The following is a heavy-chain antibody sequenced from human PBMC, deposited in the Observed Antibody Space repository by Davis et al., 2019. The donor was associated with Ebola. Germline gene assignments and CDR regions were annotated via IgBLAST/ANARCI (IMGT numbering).Heavy chain of an antibody. Sequence: PSETLSLTCAVSGYSISSGYYWGWIRQPPGKGLEWIGSIYYSGSTYYNPSLKSRVTISVDTSKNQFSLKLSSVTAADTAVYYCARVRYSSGWVDYWGQGTLVTVSS. J-gene: IGHJ4*02. D-gene: IGHD6-19*01. CDR2: IYYSGST. CDR3: ARVRYSSGWVDY. CDR1: GYSISSGYY. V-gene: IGHV4-38-2*01.